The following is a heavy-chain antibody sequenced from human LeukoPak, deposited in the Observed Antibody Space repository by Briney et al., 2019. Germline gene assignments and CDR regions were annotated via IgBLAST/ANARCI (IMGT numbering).Heavy chain of an antibody. V-gene: IGHV3-23*01. D-gene: IGHD3-9*01. J-gene: IGHJ6*03. CDR2: ISGSGGST. CDR3: ARVGVLRYFDWFDPYYYYYMDV. CDR1: GFTFSTYG. Sequence: GGSLRLSCAASGFTFSTYGITWVRQAPGKGLEWVSAISGSGGSTYYADSVKGRFTISRDNSKNTLYLQMNSLRAEDTAVYYCARVGVLRYFDWFDPYYYYYMDVWGKGTTVTVSS.